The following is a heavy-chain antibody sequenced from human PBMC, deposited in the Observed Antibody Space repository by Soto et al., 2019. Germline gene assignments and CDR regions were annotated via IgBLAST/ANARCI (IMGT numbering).Heavy chain of an antibody. D-gene: IGHD6-19*01. J-gene: IGHJ4*02. V-gene: IGHV3-53*01. CDR3: ARADSSGWSYPLGY. Sequence: PGGSLRLSCAASGFTVSSNYMSWVRQAPGKGLEWVSVIYSGGSTYYADSVKGRFTISRDNSKNTLFLQMNSVRADDTAMYYCARADSSGWSYPLGYWGQGTPVTVSS. CDR1: GFTVSSNY. CDR2: IYSGGST.